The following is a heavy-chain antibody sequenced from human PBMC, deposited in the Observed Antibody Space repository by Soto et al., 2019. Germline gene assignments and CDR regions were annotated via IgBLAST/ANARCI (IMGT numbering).Heavy chain of an antibody. CDR2: ISGSGGRT. D-gene: IGHD4-17*01. J-gene: IGHJ6*02. V-gene: IGHV3-23*01. CDR3: AKYPDDCGDHESYYYYGMDV. Sequence: EVQLLESGGGLVQPGGSLRLSCAASGFTFSSYAMSWVRQAARKGLEWVSAISGSGGRTYYADSVKGRFTNSRDNSKNTLYLQMNSLRSEDTAVYYCAKYPDDCGDHESYYYYGMDVWGQGTTVTVSS. CDR1: GFTFSSYA.